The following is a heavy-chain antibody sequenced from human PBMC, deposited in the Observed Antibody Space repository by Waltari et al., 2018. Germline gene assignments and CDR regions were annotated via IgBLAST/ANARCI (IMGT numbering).Heavy chain of an antibody. CDR2: ISSSGTSI. Sequence: EMQLVEAGGGLVQPGGSLRLSCAASGFTFPPYEMNWVRQAPGKGLEWISYISSSGTSIYYADSVKGRFTISRDNAQDSLYLQMNSLRAEDTAVYYCARAAITGTGFDFWGQGSLVTVSS. V-gene: IGHV3-48*03. J-gene: IGHJ4*02. D-gene: IGHD1-20*01. CDR1: GFTFPPYE. CDR3: ARAAITGTGFDF.